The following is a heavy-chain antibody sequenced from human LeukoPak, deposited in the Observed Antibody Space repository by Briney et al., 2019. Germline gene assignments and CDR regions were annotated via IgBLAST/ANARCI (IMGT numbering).Heavy chain of an antibody. CDR2: INPSGGST. V-gene: IGHV1-46*01. CDR3: ATVGGTNWFDP. J-gene: IGHJ5*02. CDR1: GYTFTSYY. D-gene: IGHD1-26*01. Sequence: ASVKVSCKASGYTFTSYYMHWVRQAPGQGLEWMGIINPSGGSTSYAQKFQGRVTMTRDTSTSTVYMELSSLRSEDTAVYYCATVGGTNWFDPWGQGTLVTVSS.